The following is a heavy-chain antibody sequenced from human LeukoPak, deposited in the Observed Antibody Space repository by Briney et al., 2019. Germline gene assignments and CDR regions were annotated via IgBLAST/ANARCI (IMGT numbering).Heavy chain of an antibody. J-gene: IGHJ4*02. D-gene: IGHD3-22*01. Sequence: SETLSLTCAVSGGSISSSNWWSWVRQPPGKGLEWIGEINHSGSTNYNPSLKSRVTISVDTSKNQFSLKLSSVTAADTAVYYCARVSGYGDYWGQGTLVTVSS. CDR1: GGSISSSNW. CDR2: INHSGST. CDR3: ARVSGYGDY. V-gene: IGHV4-4*02.